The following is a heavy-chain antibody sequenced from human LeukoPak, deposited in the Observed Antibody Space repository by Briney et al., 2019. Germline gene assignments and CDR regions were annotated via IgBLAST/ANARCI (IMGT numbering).Heavy chain of an antibody. D-gene: IGHD3-22*01. V-gene: IGHV3-7*01. J-gene: IGHJ4*02. CDR2: IKQDGSEK. Sequence: GGSLRLSCAASGFTFSSYWMSWVRQAPGKGLEWVANIKQDGSEKCYVDSVKGRFTISRDNAKNSLYLQMNSLRAEDTAVYYCARDRSGFPYYYDSSGYFSRYYWGQGTLVTVSS. CDR1: GFTFSSYW. CDR3: ARDRSGFPYYYDSSGYFSRYY.